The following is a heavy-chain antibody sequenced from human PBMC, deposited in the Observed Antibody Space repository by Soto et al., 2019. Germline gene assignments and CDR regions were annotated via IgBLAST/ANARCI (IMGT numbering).Heavy chain of an antibody. CDR2: FYYTGST. CDR3: ARMPYTGTNPPFDY. V-gene: IGHV4-59*01. J-gene: IGHJ4*02. CDR1: GGSIIPYY. D-gene: IGHD1-26*01. Sequence: PAETLSLTCTVSGGSIIPYYWSWIRQSPGMGLEMIGYFYYTGSTIYNPSLHSRLTISIDTSNNQFSLKLTSVTAADTAVYYCARMPYTGTNPPFDYWGRGILVTVSS.